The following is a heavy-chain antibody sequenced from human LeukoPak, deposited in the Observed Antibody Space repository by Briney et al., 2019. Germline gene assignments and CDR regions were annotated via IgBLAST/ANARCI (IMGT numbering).Heavy chain of an antibody. V-gene: IGHV3-7*01. CDR3: AREGAYCSTTSCYGLRAFDI. Sequence: PGGSLRLSCVASGFTYTTYWMSWVRQAPGKGLEWVANIKQDGSENYYVVSVKGRFTISRDNAKTSLYLQMNSLRAEDTAIYYCAREGAYCSTTSCYGLRAFDIWGQGTMVTVSS. CDR2: IKQDGSEN. J-gene: IGHJ3*02. D-gene: IGHD2-2*01. CDR1: GFTYTTYW.